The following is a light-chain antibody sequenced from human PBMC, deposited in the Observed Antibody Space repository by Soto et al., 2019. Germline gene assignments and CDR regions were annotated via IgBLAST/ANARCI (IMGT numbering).Light chain of an antibody. CDR3: PQFQKWPLT. CDR2: GAS. Sequence: EIVMTQSPATVSVSPGERATLSCRASESASSNLAWYQQKPGQAPRLLIYGASTRATGIPDRFSGSGSGKEFIRTISSPQSEDFTVYPCPQFQKWPLTFGGGTNVEIK. V-gene: IGKV3-15*01. CDR1: ESASSN. J-gene: IGKJ4*01.